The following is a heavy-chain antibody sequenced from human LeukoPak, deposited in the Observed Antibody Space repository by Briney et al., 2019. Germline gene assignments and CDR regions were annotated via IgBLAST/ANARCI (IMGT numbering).Heavy chain of an antibody. J-gene: IGHJ4*02. CDR1: GGSISSSSYY. D-gene: IGHD5-24*01. V-gene: IGHV4-39*01. CDR3: ARVRRDGYNYGTPHFDY. Sequence: PSETLSLTCTVSGGSISSSSYYWGWIRQPPGKGLEWIGSIYYSGSTYYNPSLKSRVTISVDTSKNQFSLKLSSVTAADTAVYYCARVRRDGYNYGTPHFDYWGQGTLVTVSS. CDR2: IYYSGST.